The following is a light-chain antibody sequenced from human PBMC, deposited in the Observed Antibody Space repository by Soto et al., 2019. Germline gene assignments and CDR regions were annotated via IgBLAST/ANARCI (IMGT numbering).Light chain of an antibody. CDR1: QSVSVN. CDR2: DAS. J-gene: IGKJ5*01. Sequence: EVVLTQSPAILSLSPGERATLSCRASQSVSVNLAWYQQKPGQAPRLLIYDASNRATGIPARFSGSGSGTDFTLTISSLEPEDFAVYYCQQRSNWPPTFGQGTRLEIK. CDR3: QQRSNWPPT. V-gene: IGKV3-11*01.